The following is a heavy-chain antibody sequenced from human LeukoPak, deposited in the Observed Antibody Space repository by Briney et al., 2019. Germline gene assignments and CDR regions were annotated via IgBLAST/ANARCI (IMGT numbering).Heavy chain of an antibody. CDR3: ARDVVGATDY. CDR1: GFTFSDSY. CDR2: IKHDGSEE. V-gene: IGHV3-7*01. J-gene: IGHJ4*02. Sequence: GGSLRLSCAASGFTFSDSYMSWVRQAPGKGLEWVANIKHDGSEEYYVDSVKGRFTISRDNAKNSLFLQMNSLRAEDTAVYYCARDVVGATDYWGQGTLVTVSS. D-gene: IGHD1-26*01.